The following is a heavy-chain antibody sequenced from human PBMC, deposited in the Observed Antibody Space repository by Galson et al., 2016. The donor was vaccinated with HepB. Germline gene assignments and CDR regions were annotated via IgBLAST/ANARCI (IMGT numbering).Heavy chain of an antibody. CDR2: IRSKANNYAT. CDR1: GFTLIGSD. V-gene: IGHV3-73*01. CDR3: ARTLPRAGAFDI. Sequence: SLRLSCAASGFTLIGSDVHWVRQASGKGLEWVGRIRSKANNYATAYAASVKGRFTITRDEFKKTSYLQMNSLRAEDTAVYYCARTLPRAGAFDIWGQGTMVTVSS. J-gene: IGHJ3*02.